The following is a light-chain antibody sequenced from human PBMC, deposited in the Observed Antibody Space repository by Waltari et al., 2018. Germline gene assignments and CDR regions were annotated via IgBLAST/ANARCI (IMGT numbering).Light chain of an antibody. Sequence: QSVLTQPPSVSEAPRQRVTISCSGSSSNIGNNSVNWYQQLPGKAPKLLIYYDDLLPSGVSDRFSGSKSGTSASLAISGLQSEDEADYYCAAWDDSLSGYVVGTGTKVTVL. J-gene: IGLJ1*01. CDR3: AAWDDSLSGYV. CDR1: SSNIGNNS. CDR2: YDD. V-gene: IGLV1-36*01.